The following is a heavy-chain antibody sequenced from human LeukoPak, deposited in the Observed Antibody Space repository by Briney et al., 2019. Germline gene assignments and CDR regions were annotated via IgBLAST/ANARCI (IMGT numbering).Heavy chain of an antibody. J-gene: IGHJ4*02. V-gene: IGHV4-39*01. CDR3: ARNGTVTVSGTKFNYFDY. D-gene: IGHD4-17*01. Sequence: SETLSLTCTVSGGPISSSSYYWGWIRQPPGKGLEWIGSIYHSGSTHYNPSLKSRLTIFVDTSKNQFSLKVNSVTAADTAVYYCARNGTVTVSGTKFNYFDYWGQGTLVTVSS. CDR1: GGPISSSSYY. CDR2: IYHSGST.